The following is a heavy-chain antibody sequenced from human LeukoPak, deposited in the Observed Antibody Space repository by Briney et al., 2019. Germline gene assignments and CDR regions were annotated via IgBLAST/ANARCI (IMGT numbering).Heavy chain of an antibody. D-gene: IGHD6-19*01. J-gene: IGHJ4*02. CDR1: GFTFSSYG. V-gene: IGHV3-33*01. CDR2: IWYDGSNK. Sequence: PGGSLRLSCAASGFTFSSYGMHWVRQAPGKGLEWVAVIWYDGSNKYYADSVKGRFTISRDNSKNTLYLQMNSLRAEDTAVYYCARGHGSGWYVGGVYYFDYWGQGTLVTVSS. CDR3: ARGHGSGWYVGGVYYFDY.